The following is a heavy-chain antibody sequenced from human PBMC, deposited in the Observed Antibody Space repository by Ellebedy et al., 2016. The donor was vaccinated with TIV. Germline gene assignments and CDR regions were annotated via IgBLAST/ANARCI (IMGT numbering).Heavy chain of an antibody. CDR1: GYSIRSGYY. J-gene: IGHJ4*02. Sequence: SETLSLTCSVSGYSIRSGYYWGWIRPSPGKWLEWIGCVFHSGTTYYKPSLKLRVTISIDTSKNQFSLKLNSVTTADTAVYYCARDGGYHDFWSGYYIQYWGQGTLVTVSS. CDR2: VFHSGTT. D-gene: IGHD3-3*01. CDR3: ARDGGYHDFWSGYYIQY. V-gene: IGHV4-38-2*02.